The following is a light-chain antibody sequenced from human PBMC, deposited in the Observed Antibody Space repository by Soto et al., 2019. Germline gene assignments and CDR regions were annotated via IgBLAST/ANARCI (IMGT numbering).Light chain of an antibody. J-gene: IGKJ1*01. CDR3: QVRDVWPS. V-gene: IGKV3-11*01. Sequence: IVLTQSAVTLALSPGERAVLSCRASQSVSTSLAWYQHKPGQAPRLFIYDASKRAPGIPARFSGSGSGTDFTLTISSLEPEDIAVYYCQVRDVWPSFGQGTKV. CDR1: QSVSTS. CDR2: DAS.